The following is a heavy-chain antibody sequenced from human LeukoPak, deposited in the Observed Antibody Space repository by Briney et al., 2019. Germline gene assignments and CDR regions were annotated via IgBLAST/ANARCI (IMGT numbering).Heavy chain of an antibody. CDR2: ISAYNGNT. CDR3: ASSGGGYDSSGYQFDY. V-gene: IGHV1-18*01. D-gene: IGHD3-22*01. Sequence: ASVKVSCKASGYTFTSYGISWARQAPGQGLEWMGWISAYNGNTNYAQKLQGRVTMTTDTSTSTAYMELRSLRSDDTAVYYCASSGGGYDSSGYQFDYWGQGTLVTVSS. CDR1: GYTFTSYG. J-gene: IGHJ4*02.